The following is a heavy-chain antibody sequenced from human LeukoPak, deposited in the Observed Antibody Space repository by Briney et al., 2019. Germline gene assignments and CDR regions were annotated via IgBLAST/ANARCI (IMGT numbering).Heavy chain of an antibody. CDR1: GFSVSSSY. Sequence: PGGSLGLSCAASGFSVSSSYMSWVRQAPVKGLEWVSVIYRSGDTHYADSVKGRFTISRDTSKNTLYLQVDSLRAEDTAVYHCARILYSGSHADYWGQGTLVTVSS. D-gene: IGHD1-26*01. CDR2: IYRSGDT. CDR3: ARILYSGSHADY. J-gene: IGHJ4*02. V-gene: IGHV3-53*01.